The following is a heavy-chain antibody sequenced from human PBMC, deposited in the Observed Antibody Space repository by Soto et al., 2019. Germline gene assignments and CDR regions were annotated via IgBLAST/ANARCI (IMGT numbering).Heavy chain of an antibody. CDR2: ISGSGGST. J-gene: IGHJ4*02. CDR3: AKFQYDFWSGYYTH. D-gene: IGHD3-3*01. Sequence: GSLRLSCAASGFTFSSYAMSWVRQAPGKGLEWVSAISGSGGSTYYADSVKGRFTISRDNSKNTLYLQMNSLRAEDTAVYYCAKFQYDFWSGYYTHWGQGTLVTVSS. CDR1: GFTFSSYA. V-gene: IGHV3-23*01.